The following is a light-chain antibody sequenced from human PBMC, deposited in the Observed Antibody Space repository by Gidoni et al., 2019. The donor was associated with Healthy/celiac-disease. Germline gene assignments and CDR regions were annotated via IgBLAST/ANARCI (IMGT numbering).Light chain of an antibody. CDR1: SSNLGSNT. J-gene: IGLJ1*01. V-gene: IGLV1-44*01. CDR2: SNN. Sequence: QSVLTPPPSSPGTPGQRVTISCSGSSSNLGSNTVNGYQQLPGTAPKLLIYSNNQRPSGVPDRFSGSKSGTSASLAISGLQSEDEADYYCAAWDDSLNGYVFGTGTKVTVX. CDR3: AAWDDSLNGYV.